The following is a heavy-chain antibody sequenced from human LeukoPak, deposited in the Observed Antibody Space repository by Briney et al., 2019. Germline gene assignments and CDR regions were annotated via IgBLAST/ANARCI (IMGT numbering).Heavy chain of an antibody. Sequence: KPSETLSLTCTVSGVSAGSISSSTYFWGRIRQPPGQGLEWIGSIYYIGSTKYNAFLKSRVTISVDTSKNQFSLKLNSVTAADTAVYYCARAGDGYNPNYFDYWGQGSLVTVSS. J-gene: IGHJ4*02. V-gene: IGHV4-39*07. D-gene: IGHD5-24*01. CDR1: GVSAGSISSSTYF. CDR2: IYYIGST. CDR3: ARAGDGYNPNYFDY.